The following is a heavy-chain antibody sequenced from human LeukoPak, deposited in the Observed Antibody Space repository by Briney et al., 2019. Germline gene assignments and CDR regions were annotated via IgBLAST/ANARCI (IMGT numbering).Heavy chain of an antibody. D-gene: IGHD2-21*01. CDR1: GYSISSGYY. CDR3: ARVVIGYYYMDV. J-gene: IGHJ6*03. V-gene: IGHV4-38-2*01. CDR2: IYHSGST. Sequence: SETLSLTCAVSGYSISSGYYWGCIRDPPGELQECSGSIYHSGSTYYNPSLKSRVTISVDTSKNQFSLKLSSVTAADTAVYYCARVVIGYYYMDVWGEGATVTASS.